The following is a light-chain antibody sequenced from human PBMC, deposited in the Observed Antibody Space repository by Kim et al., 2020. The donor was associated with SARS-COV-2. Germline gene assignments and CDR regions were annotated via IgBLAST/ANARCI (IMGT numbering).Light chain of an antibody. V-gene: IGKV3-11*01. J-gene: IGKJ3*01. CDR3: QQRYHWPPT. CDR2: GAS. Sequence: EIVLTQSPATLSLSPGERATLSCRASQSVSSYLAWFQQKPGQAPRLLISGASNRATGIPARFSGSGSGTDFTLTISSLEPEDFAVYYCQQRYHWPPTFGPGTKVDIK. CDR1: QSVSSY.